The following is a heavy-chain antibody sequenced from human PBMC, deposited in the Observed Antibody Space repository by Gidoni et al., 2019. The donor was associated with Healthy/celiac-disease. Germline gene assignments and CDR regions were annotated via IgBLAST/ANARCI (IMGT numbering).Heavy chain of an antibody. D-gene: IGHD6-13*01. CDR2: ISSSSSYI. Sequence: EVQLVESGGGLVKPGGSLRLSCAASGFTFSSYSMNWVRQAPGKGLEWVSSISSSSSYIYYADSVKGRFTISRDNAKNSLYLQMNSLRAEDTAVYYCARDHDSSIRDAFDIWGQGTMVTVSS. CDR3: ARDHDSSIRDAFDI. CDR1: GFTFSSYS. V-gene: IGHV3-21*01. J-gene: IGHJ3*02.